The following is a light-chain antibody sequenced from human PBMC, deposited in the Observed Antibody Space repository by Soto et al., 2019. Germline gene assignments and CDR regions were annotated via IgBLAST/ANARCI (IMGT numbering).Light chain of an antibody. CDR1: QSLLHSNGYNY. Sequence: DLVMTQSPLSLPVTPGEPASISCRSSQSLLHSNGYNYLDWYLQKPGQSPQLLIYLGSNRASGVPDRFSGSGSGTDFTLKISRVEAEDVAVYYCMQALQTPPYTFGQGTKLEIK. CDR2: LGS. CDR3: MQALQTPPYT. V-gene: IGKV2-28*01. J-gene: IGKJ2*01.